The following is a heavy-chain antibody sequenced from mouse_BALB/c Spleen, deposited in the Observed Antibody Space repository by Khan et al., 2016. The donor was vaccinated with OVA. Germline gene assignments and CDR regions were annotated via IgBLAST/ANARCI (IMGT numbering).Heavy chain of an antibody. CDR1: GFSLTDYG. V-gene: IGHV2-6-7*01. Sequence: QVQLKQSGPGLVAPSQSLSITCTVSGFSLTDYGINWIRQPPGKGLEWLGMIWGDGRTDYNSALKSRLSISKDNSTSQVFLKMNSLQTEDTARFDCGRKLRLGGFAYWGQGTMVTVSA. D-gene: IGHD1-2*01. CDR2: IWGDGRT. J-gene: IGHJ3*01. CDR3: GRKLRLGGFAY.